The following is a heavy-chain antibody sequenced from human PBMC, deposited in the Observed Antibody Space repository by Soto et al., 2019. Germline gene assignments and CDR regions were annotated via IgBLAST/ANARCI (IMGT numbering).Heavy chain of an antibody. CDR1: GGSISSSSYY. CDR2: IYYSGST. CDR3: ARHSNNIICGWYDSGFDY. J-gene: IGHJ4*02. D-gene: IGHD6-25*01. Sequence: PSETLSLTCTVSGGSISSSSYYWGWIRQPPGKGLEWIGSIYYSGSTDYNPSLKSRVTISVDTSKNQLYLELNSVTAADTAVYYCARHSNNIICGWYDSGFDYWGQGIVVTVSS. V-gene: IGHV4-39*01.